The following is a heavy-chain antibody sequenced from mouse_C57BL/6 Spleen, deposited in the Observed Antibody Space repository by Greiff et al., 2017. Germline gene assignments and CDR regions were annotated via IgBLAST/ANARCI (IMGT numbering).Heavy chain of an antibody. CDR2: ISSGGDYI. V-gene: IGHV5-9-1*02. CDR3: TRVGYGSSHGYYYAIDY. Sequence: EVMLVEPGAGLVKPGGSLKLSCEASGFTFSSYAMSWVRQTPEKRLEWVAYISSGGDYIYYADTVKGRFTFSRDNARNTLYLQMSSLKSEDTSMYYCTRVGYGSSHGYYYAIDYWGQGTLVTVSS. CDR1: GFTFSSYA. J-gene: IGHJ4*01. D-gene: IGHD1-1*01.